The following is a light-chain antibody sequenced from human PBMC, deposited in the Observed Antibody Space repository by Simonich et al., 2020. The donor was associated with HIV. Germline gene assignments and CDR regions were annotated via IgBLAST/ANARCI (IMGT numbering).Light chain of an antibody. J-gene: IGLJ3*02. CDR3: CSYAGSSSFWV. CDR1: SSDVGLYNL. V-gene: IGLV2-23*01. Sequence: QSALTQPASVSGSPGQSITISCTGTSSDVGLYNLVSWYQHHPVKAPKLSIYQGTQRPSGVSNRFSGSQSGNSASLTISGLQAEDESEYYCCSYAGSSSFWVFGGGTKLTVL. CDR2: QGT.